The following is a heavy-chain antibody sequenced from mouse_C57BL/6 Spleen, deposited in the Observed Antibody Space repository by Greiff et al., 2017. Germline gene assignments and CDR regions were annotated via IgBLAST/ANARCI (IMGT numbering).Heavy chain of an antibody. J-gene: IGHJ2*01. D-gene: IGHD2-4*01. CDR1: GYTFTSYW. CDR3: ARSEYYDYARFDY. CDR2: IYPGSGST. V-gene: IGHV1-55*01. Sequence: QVQLQQPGAELVKPGASVKMSCKASGYTFTSYWITWVKQRPGQGLEWIGDIYPGSGSTNYNEKFKSQATLTVDTSSSTAYMQLSSLTSEDSAVYYCARSEYYDYARFDYWGQGTTLTVSS.